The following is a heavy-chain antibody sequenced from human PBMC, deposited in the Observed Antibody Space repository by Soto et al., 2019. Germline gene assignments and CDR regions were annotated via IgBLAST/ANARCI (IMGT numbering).Heavy chain of an antibody. D-gene: IGHD3-10*01. CDR1: GFSVSTIGVS. CDR3: ALPIYGSGPDDAFDI. J-gene: IGHJ3*02. CDR2: IYWDDDK. V-gene: IGHV2-5*02. Sequence: QITLKESGPTLVKPTQPLTLTCTFSGFSVSTIGVSMGWIRQPPGKALEWLALIYWDDDKRYSPSLKSRLTLTKDTSKYQVVLTMTNMDPVDTATYYCALPIYGSGPDDAFDIWGQGTMVTVSS.